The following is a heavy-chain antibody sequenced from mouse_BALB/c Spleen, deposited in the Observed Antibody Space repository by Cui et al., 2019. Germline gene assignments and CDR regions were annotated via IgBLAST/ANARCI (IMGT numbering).Heavy chain of an antibody. V-gene: IGHV1-72*01. CDR2: IDPNSGGT. J-gene: IGHJ2*01. CDR1: GYTFTSYL. CDR3: ARYDYYGGSYFDY. Sequence: QVKLQQPGAELVKPGASVQPSCKASGYTFTSYLMHWVKQRPGRGLEWIGRIDPNSGGTKYNDQFKTKATLTVDKLFSTAYMHLSSLTSEDSAVYSCARYDYYGGSYFDYWGQGTTLTVSS. D-gene: IGHD1-1*01.